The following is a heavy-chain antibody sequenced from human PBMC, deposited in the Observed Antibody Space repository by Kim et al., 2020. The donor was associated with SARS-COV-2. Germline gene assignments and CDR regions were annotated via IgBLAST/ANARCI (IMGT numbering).Heavy chain of an antibody. V-gene: IGHV2-5*02. J-gene: IGHJ4*02. CDR1: GFSLSTSGVG. CDR3: AHGSRTAAGPFVAVY. Sequence: SGPTLVKPTQTLTLTCTFSGFSLSTSGVGVGWIRQPPGKALEWLALIYWDDDKRYSPALKSRLTITKDTSKNQVVLTMTNMDPVDTATYYCAHGSRTAAGPFVAVYWGQGTLVTVSS. CDR2: IYWDDDK. D-gene: IGHD6-13*01.